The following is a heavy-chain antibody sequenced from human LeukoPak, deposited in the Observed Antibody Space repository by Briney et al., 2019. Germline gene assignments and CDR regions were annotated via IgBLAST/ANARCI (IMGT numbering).Heavy chain of an antibody. D-gene: IGHD6-19*01. Sequence: GGSLRLSCAASGFTFSSYSMNWVRQAPGKGLEWVSSISSSSSYIHYADSVKGRFTISRDNAKNSLYLQMNSLRAEDTAVYYCASSGWRQSFDYWGQGTLVTVSS. J-gene: IGHJ4*02. V-gene: IGHV3-21*01. CDR2: ISSSSSYI. CDR3: ASSGWRQSFDY. CDR1: GFTFSSYS.